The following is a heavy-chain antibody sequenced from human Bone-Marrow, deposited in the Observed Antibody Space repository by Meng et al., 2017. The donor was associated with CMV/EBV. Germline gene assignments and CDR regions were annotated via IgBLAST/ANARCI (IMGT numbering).Heavy chain of an antibody. D-gene: IGHD6-19*01. CDR2: ISSSSSYI. J-gene: IGHJ6*02. Sequence: GESLKISCAAAGFTFSSYSMNWVRQAPGKGLEWVSSISSSSSYIYYADSVKGRFTISRDNAKNSLYLQMNSLRAEDTTVYYCARDFRSGWYYYGMDVWGQGTTVTVSS. V-gene: IGHV3-21*01. CDR3: ARDFRSGWYYYGMDV. CDR1: GFTFSSYS.